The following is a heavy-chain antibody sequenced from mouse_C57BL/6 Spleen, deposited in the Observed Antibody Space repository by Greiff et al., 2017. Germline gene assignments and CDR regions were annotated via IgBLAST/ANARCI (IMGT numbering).Heavy chain of an antibody. Sequence: VQLQQSGPELVKPGASVKIPCKASGYTFTDYNMDWVKQSPGKSLEWIGDINPNNGGTIYNQKFKGKATLTVDKSSITAYMELRSLTSEDTAVYYCARSGLITTVVATSRFDYWGQGTTLTVSS. CDR1: GYTFTDYN. CDR3: ARSGLITTVVATSRFDY. D-gene: IGHD1-1*01. J-gene: IGHJ2*01. V-gene: IGHV1-18*01. CDR2: INPNNGGT.